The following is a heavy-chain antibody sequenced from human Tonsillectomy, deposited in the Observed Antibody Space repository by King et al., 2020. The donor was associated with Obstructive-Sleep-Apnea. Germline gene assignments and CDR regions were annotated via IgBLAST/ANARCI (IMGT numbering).Heavy chain of an antibody. CDR2: IYYSGST. CDR3: SRDQVAAATIPSVGMDV. V-gene: IGHV4-59*01. J-gene: IGHJ6*02. D-gene: IGHD6-13*01. CDR1: GGSISSYY. Sequence: QLQESGPGLVKPSETLSLTCTVSGGSISSYYWSWIRQPPGKGLEWIGYIYYSGSTNYNPSLKSRVTISVDTSKNQFSLKLSSVTAADTAVYYCSRDQVAAATIPSVGMDVWGQGTTVTVSS.